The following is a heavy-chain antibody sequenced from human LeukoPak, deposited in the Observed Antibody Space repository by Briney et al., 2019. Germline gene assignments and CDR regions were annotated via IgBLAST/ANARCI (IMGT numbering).Heavy chain of an antibody. CDR3: ARDRADSSSWYRGDALDI. D-gene: IGHD6-13*01. CDR2: IIPIFGTA. J-gene: IGHJ3*02. V-gene: IGHV1-69*06. Sequence: GASVKVSCKASGGTFSSYAISWVRQAPGQGLEWMGGIIPIFGTANYAQKFQGRVTITADKSTSTAYMELSSLRSEDTAVYYCARDRADSSSWYRGDALDIWGQGTMVTVSS. CDR1: GGTFSSYA.